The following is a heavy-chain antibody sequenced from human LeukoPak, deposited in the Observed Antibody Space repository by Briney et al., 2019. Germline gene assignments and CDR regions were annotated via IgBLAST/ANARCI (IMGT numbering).Heavy chain of an antibody. J-gene: IGHJ6*02. CDR2: FIWNGGGT. Sequence: GGSLRLSFAATGLTFKDYGLNWFRQPPGRGRKWVSGFIWNGGGTDYADSVKGRFTISRDNAKNSLYLQMTSLRPEDTALYYCAKHLRATNTYIFFGLDVWGQGTTVTVSS. V-gene: IGHV3-20*03. CDR3: AKHLRATNTYIFFGLDV. CDR1: GLTFKDYG. D-gene: IGHD1-26*01.